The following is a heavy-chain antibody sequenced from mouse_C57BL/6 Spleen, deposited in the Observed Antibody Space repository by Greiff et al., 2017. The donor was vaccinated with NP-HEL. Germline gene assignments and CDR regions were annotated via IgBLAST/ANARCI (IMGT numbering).Heavy chain of an antibody. CDR2: IYPGSGST. CDR3: ARTGSYGSRGAMDY. Sequence: VQLQQPGAELVKPGASVKMSCKASGYTFTSYWITWVKQRPGQGLEWIGDIYPGSGSTNYNEKFKSKATMTVDTSSSTAYMQLSSLKSEDSAVYYCARTGSYGSRGAMDYWGQGTSVTVSS. J-gene: IGHJ4*01. CDR1: GYTFTSYW. V-gene: IGHV1-55*01. D-gene: IGHD1-1*01.